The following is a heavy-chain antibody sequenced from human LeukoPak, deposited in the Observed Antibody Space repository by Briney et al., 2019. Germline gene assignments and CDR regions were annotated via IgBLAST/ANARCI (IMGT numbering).Heavy chain of an antibody. CDR3: AREDPRGRFDY. CDR2: ISGYNGQT. J-gene: IGHJ4*02. CDR1: GYTFTSYG. V-gene: IGHV1-18*01. Sequence: ASVKVSCKTSGYTFTSYGISWVRQAPGQGLEWMGWISGYNGQTNYAQKIQGRVIMTTDTSTSTAYMELRSLRSDDTAVYYCAREDPRGRFDYWGQGTLVTVSS.